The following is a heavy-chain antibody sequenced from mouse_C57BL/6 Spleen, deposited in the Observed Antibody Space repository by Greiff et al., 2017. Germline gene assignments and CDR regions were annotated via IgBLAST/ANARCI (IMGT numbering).Heavy chain of an antibody. CDR1: GYTFTSYD. D-gene: IGHD1-2*01. CDR2: IYPRDGST. V-gene: IGHV1-85*01. Sequence: QVQLQQSGPELVKPGASVKLSCKASGYTFTSYDINWVKQRPGQGLEWIGWIYPRDGSTKYNEKFKGKDTLTVDTSSSTAYMELHSLTSEDYEVYFYERSDDYGRAFYAMGYWGQGTSVTVSS. CDR3: ERSDDYGRAFYAMGY. J-gene: IGHJ4*01.